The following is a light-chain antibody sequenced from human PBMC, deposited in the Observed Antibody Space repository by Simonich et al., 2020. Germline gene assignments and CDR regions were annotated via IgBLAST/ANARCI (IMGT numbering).Light chain of an antibody. CDR3: QQYYSTPWT. CDR2: WAS. V-gene: IGKV4-1*01. Sequence: DIVMTQSPDSLAVSLGERATINCKSSQSVLYSSNNTNYLAWDQKKPGQPPKMLIYWASTREAGVPDRFSGSGSGTDFTLTISSLQAEDVAVYYCQQYYSTPWTFGQGTKVEIK. CDR1: QSVLYSSNNTNY. J-gene: IGKJ1*01.